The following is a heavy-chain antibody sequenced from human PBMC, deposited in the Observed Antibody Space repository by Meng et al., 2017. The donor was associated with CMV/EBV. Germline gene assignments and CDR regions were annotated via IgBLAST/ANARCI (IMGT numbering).Heavy chain of an antibody. J-gene: IGHJ5*02. CDR2: ISSSGSTI. CDR3: ARDLLYGEGWFDP. Sequence: AASGFTFSDYYMSWIRQAPGKGLEWVSYISSSGSTIYYADSVKGRFTISRDNAKNSLYLQMNSLRAEDTAMYYCARDLLYGEGWFDPWGQGTLVTVSS. V-gene: IGHV3-11*01. D-gene: IGHD4-17*01. CDR1: GFTFSDYY.